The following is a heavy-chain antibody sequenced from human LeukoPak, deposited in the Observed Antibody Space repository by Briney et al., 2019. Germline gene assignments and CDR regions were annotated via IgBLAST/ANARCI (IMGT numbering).Heavy chain of an antibody. D-gene: IGHD3-10*01. CDR3: ARGGTMIRGVIMIDY. Sequence: ASVKVSCKASGYTFTGYYMHWVRQAPGQGLEWMGWINPNTGGTNYAQKFQGRVSMTRDTSISTAYMELSRLRSDDTAVYYCARGGTMIRGVIMIDYWGQGTLVTVSS. J-gene: IGHJ4*02. V-gene: IGHV1-2*02. CDR1: GYTFTGYY. CDR2: INPNTGGT.